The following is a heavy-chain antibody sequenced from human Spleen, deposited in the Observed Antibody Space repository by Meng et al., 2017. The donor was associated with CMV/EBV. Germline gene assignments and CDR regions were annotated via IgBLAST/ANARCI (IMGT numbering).Heavy chain of an antibody. CDR3: ARDILGDCSTTSCYRVWVGYYGMDV. Sequence: GESLKISCAASGFTFSSYAMHWVRQAPGKGLEWVSSITSTSSYTYYADSVKGRFTVSRDNAKNSLYLQMNSLRPEDTAVYYCARDILGDCSTTSCYRVWVGYYGMDVWGQGTTVTVSS. CDR2: ITSTSSYT. CDR1: GFTFSSYA. V-gene: IGHV3-21*01. J-gene: IGHJ6*02. D-gene: IGHD2-2*02.